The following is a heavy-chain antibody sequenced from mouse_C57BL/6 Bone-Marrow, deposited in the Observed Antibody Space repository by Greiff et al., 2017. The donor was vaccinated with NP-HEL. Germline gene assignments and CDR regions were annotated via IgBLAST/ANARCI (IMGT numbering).Heavy chain of an antibody. J-gene: IGHJ1*03. CDR1: GFTFSSYA. Sequence: EVQLVESGGGLVKPGGSLKLSCAASGFTFSSYAMSWVRQTPEKRLEWVATISDGGSYTYYPDNVKGRFTISRDNAKNNLYLQMSHLKSEDTAMYYCARGDSNSSKWYFDAWGTGTTVTVSS. CDR2: ISDGGSYT. CDR3: ARGDSNSSKWYFDA. D-gene: IGHD2-5*01. V-gene: IGHV5-4*01.